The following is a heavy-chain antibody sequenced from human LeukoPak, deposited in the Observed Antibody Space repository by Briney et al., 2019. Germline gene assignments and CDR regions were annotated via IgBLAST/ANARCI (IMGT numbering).Heavy chain of an antibody. CDR2: INHSGST. V-gene: IGHV4-34*01. CDR1: SGSFSGYY. CDR3: ARVGYEYYFDY. Sequence: PSETLSLTCAVYSGSFSGYYWSWIRQPPGKGLEWIGEINHSGSTNYNPSLKSRVTISVDKSKNQFSLKLSSVTAADTAVYYCARVGYEYYFDYWGQGTLVTVSS. D-gene: IGHD3-3*01. J-gene: IGHJ4*02.